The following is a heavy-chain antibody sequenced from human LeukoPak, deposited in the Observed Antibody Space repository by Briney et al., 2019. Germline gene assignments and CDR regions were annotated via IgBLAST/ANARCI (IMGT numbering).Heavy chain of an antibody. Sequence: ASVKVSCKASGYTFTSYGISWVRQAPGQGLEWMGWISAYNGNTNYAQKLQGRVTMTTDTSTSTAYMELRSLRSDDTAVYYCARENRLQGSYYYGMDAWGQGTTVTVSS. J-gene: IGHJ6*02. CDR3: ARENRLQGSYYYGMDA. CDR2: ISAYNGNT. D-gene: IGHD5-24*01. V-gene: IGHV1-18*01. CDR1: GYTFTSYG.